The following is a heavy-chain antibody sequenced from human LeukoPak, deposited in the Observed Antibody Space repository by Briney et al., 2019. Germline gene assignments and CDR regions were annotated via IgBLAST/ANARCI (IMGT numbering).Heavy chain of an antibody. Sequence: PSQTLSLTCTVSGGSISSGGYYWSWIRQHPGKGLEWIGYIYYSGSTYYNPSLKSRVTISVDTSKNQLSLKLSSVTAADTAVYYCARGWFWEFNFDYWGQGTLVTVSS. CDR2: IYYSGST. V-gene: IGHV4-31*03. CDR3: ARGWFWEFNFDY. D-gene: IGHD3-10*01. CDR1: GGSISSGGYY. J-gene: IGHJ4*02.